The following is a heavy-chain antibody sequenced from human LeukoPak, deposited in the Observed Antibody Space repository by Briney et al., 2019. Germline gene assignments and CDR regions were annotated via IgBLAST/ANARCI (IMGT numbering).Heavy chain of an antibody. Sequence: GASVKVSCKASGGTFSSYAISWVRQAPGQGLEWMGWINPNSGGTNYAQKFQGRVTMTRDTSISTAYMELSRLRSDDTAVYYCARRAVENSYYYCMDVWGKGTPVTVSS. CDR2: INPNSGGT. V-gene: IGHV1-2*02. CDR3: ARRAVENSYYYCMDV. J-gene: IGHJ6*03. CDR1: GGTFSSYA. D-gene: IGHD6-19*01.